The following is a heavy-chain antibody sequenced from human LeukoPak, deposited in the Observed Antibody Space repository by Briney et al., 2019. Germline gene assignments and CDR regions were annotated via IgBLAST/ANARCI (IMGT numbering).Heavy chain of an antibody. CDR2: VYHSGSA. J-gene: IGHJ4*02. V-gene: IGHV4-38-2*02. D-gene: IGHD5-18*01. Sequence: SETLSLTCTVSGGSISSYYWSWIRLPPGKGLEWIGSVYHSGSAYYNPSLKSRVTISVDTSKNQFSLRLSSVTAADTAVYYCARVGGYSYGYSVDYWGQGTLATVSS. CDR1: GGSISSYY. CDR3: ARVGGYSYGYSVDY.